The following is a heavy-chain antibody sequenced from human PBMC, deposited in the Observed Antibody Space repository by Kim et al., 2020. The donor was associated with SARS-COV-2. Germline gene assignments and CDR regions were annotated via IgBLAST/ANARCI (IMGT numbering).Heavy chain of an antibody. D-gene: IGHD6-19*01. CDR2: ISYDGSNK. CDR1: GFTFSSYG. Sequence: GGSLRLSCAASGFTFSSYGMHWVRQAPGKGLEWVAVISYDGSNKYYADSVKGRFTISRDNSKNTLYLQMNSLRAEDTAVYYCAKDPSIAVAGHYFDYWGQGTLVTVSS. J-gene: IGHJ4*02. CDR3: AKDPSIAVAGHYFDY. V-gene: IGHV3-30*18.